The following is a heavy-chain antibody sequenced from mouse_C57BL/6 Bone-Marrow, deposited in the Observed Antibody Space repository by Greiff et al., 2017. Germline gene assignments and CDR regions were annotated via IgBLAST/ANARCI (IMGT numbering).Heavy chain of an antibody. CDR2: ILPGSGST. V-gene: IGHV1-9*01. CDR3: ARWGYAMDY. Sequence: QVQLKESGAELMKPGASVKLSCKATGYAFTGSWIEWVKQRPGHGLEWIGEILPGSGSTNYNVKFKGKATFTADTSSNTAYMQLSSLTTEDSAIYYSARWGYAMDYWGQGTSVTVSS. CDR1: GYAFTGSW. J-gene: IGHJ4*01.